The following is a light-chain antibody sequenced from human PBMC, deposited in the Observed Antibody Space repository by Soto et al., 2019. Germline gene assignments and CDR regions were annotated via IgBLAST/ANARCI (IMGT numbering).Light chain of an antibody. CDR2: ENN. CDR3: QSYDSSTVV. V-gene: IGLV6-57*04. Sequence: NFMLTQPHSVSESPGKTVTISCTRGSGSIASNDVQWYQQRPGSAPTTVIYENNQRPSGVPDRFSGSTDGSSNSASLTISGLQTEDEADYYCQSYDSSTVVFGGGTKVTVL. CDR1: SGSIASND. J-gene: IGLJ2*01.